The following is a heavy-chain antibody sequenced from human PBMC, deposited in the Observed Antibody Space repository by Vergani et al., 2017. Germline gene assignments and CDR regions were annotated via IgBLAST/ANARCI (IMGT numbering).Heavy chain of an antibody. Sequence: QVQLQESGPGLVKPSETLSLTCTVSGGSISSYYWSWIRQPPGKGLEWIGYIYYSGSTNYNPSLKSRVTISVDTSKNQFSLKLSSVTAADTAVYYCARGGLGYCSSTSCRNWFDPWGQGTLVTVSS. CDR1: GGSISSYY. J-gene: IGHJ5*02. D-gene: IGHD2-2*01. CDR3: ARGGLGYCSSTSCRNWFDP. V-gene: IGHV4-59*12. CDR2: IYYSGST.